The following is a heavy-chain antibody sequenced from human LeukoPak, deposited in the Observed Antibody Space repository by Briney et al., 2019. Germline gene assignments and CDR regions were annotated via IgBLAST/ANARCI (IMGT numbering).Heavy chain of an antibody. CDR3: AKDPSSGWLSQIDF. CDR2: ISGSGGFT. D-gene: IGHD6-19*01. J-gene: IGHJ4*02. CDR1: GFTFSSYG. Sequence: GRSLRLSCAASGFTFSSYGMHWVRQAPGKGLEWVAVISGSGGFTHYADSVKGRFTISRDNSNNTVHLQMNSLRGDDTGVYYCAKDPSSGWLSQIDFWGQGTLVTVSS. V-gene: IGHV3-23*01.